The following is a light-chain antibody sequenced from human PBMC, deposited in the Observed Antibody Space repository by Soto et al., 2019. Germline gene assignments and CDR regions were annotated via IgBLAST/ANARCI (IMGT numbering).Light chain of an antibody. CDR2: WAS. V-gene: IGKV4-1*01. J-gene: IGKJ3*01. Sequence: DIVMTQSPDSLAVSLGERATINCKSSQSVLYSSSNKDYLAWYQQKPGQPPKMVIYWASTRESGVPDRFSGSGSGTDFTLTISSLQAEDVAVYYCQQYYSTPFPFGPGTKVDIK. CDR3: QQYYSTPFP. CDR1: QSVLYSSSNKDY.